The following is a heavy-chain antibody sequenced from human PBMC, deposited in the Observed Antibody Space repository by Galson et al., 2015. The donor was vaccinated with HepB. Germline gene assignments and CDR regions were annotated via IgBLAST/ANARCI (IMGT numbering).Heavy chain of an antibody. CDR1: GFTFSHYW. D-gene: IGHD4-11*01. CDR3: ARDRAYSQFDF. CDR2: IKEDGSLR. J-gene: IGHJ4*02. Sequence: SLRLSCAASGFTFSHYWMAWVRQAPGQGLEWVANIKEDGSLRYYVDSVKGRFTISRDNAKNSLYLQMNSLRAEDTAVYYCARDRAYSQFDFWGQGTLVTVSS. V-gene: IGHV3-7*01.